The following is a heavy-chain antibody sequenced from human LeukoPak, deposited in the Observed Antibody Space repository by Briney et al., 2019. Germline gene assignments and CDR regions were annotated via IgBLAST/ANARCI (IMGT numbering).Heavy chain of an antibody. CDR3: ARVTGYVIEDYFDY. Sequence: SQTLSLTCTVSGGSISSGSYYWSWIRQPAGKGLEWIGRIYTSGSTNYNPSLKSRVTISVDTSKNQFSLKLNSVTAADTAMYYCARVTGYVIEDYFDYWGQGTLVTVSS. D-gene: IGHD3-22*01. V-gene: IGHV4-61*02. J-gene: IGHJ4*02. CDR2: IYTSGST. CDR1: GGSISSGSYY.